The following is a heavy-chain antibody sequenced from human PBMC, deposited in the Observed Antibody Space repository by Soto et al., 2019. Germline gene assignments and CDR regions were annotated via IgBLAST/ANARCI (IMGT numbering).Heavy chain of an antibody. J-gene: IGHJ5*02. CDR2: ISAYNGNT. V-gene: IGHV1-18*01. Sequence: ASVKVSCKASGYTFTSHGISWVRQAPGQGLEWMGWISAYNGNTNYAQKLQGRVTMTTDTSTSTAYMELRSLRSDDTAVYYCARRDSSWYWFDPWGQGTLVTVSS. D-gene: IGHD6-13*01. CDR1: GYTFTSHG. CDR3: ARRDSSWYWFDP.